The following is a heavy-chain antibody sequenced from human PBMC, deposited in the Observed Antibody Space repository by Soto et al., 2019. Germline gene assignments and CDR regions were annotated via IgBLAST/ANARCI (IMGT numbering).Heavy chain of an antibody. V-gene: IGHV4-30-4*01. J-gene: IGHJ4*02. Sequence: SETLSLTCTVSGGSISSGDYYWSWIRQPPGKGLEWIGYIYYSGSTYYNPSLKGRVTISVDTSKNQFSLKLSSVTAADTAVYYCARGGSFGLQFGLDYWGQGTLVTVSS. CDR3: ARGGSFGLQFGLDY. D-gene: IGHD4-4*01. CDR1: GGSISSGDYY. CDR2: IYYSGST.